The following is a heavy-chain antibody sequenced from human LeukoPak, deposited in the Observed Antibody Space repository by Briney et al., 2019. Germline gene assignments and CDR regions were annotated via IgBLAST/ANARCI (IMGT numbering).Heavy chain of an antibody. J-gene: IGHJ3*02. CDR2: IYYSGST. Sequence: SETLSLTCTVSGGSISSYYWSWIRQPPGKGLEWVGYIYYSGSTNYNPSPKSRVTISVDTSKKQFSLKLRSVTAADTAVYYCARGYSYGRDAFDIWGQGTMVTVSS. D-gene: IGHD5-18*01. CDR3: ARGYSYGRDAFDI. CDR1: GGSISSYY. V-gene: IGHV4-59*01.